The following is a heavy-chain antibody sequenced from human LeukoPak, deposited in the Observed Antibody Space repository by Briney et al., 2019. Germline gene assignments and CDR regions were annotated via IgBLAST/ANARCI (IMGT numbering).Heavy chain of an antibody. D-gene: IGHD3-22*01. CDR3: AREGSYDSKHAWNDY. V-gene: IGHV1-18*01. J-gene: IGHJ4*02. CDR2: ISAYNGNT. Sequence: WASVKVSCKASGYTFTSYGISWVRQAPGQGLEWMGWISAYNGNTNYAQKLQGRVTMTTDTSASTAYMELRSLGSDDTAVYYCAREGSYDSKHAWNDYWGQGTLVTVSS. CDR1: GYTFTSYG.